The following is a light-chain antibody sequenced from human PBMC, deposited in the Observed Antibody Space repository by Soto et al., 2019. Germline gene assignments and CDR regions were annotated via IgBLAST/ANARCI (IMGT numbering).Light chain of an antibody. Sequence: ERVMTQSPATLSVSPGEKATLSCRASQTVSNNVAWYQQKPGQAPRLLMYSPSTRATGIPARFSGSGSGTEFTLTISSLQSEDFAVYYCQQYNGWPLTFGGGTKVETK. CDR3: QQYNGWPLT. CDR2: SPS. V-gene: IGKV3-15*01. J-gene: IGKJ4*01. CDR1: QTVSNN.